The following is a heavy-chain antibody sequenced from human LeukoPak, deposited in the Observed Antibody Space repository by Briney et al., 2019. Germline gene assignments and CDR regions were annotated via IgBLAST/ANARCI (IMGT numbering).Heavy chain of an antibody. CDR2: IYHSGST. D-gene: IGHD6-13*01. CDR3: ARGSSSWTQPYWFDP. Sequence: PSETLSLTCIVSGYSISSGYYWGWIRQPPGKGLEWIGYIYHSGSTYYNPSLKSRVTISVDTPKNQFSLKLSSVTAADTAVYYCARGSSSWTQPYWFDPWGQGTLVTVSS. J-gene: IGHJ5*02. V-gene: IGHV4-38-2*02. CDR1: GYSISSGYY.